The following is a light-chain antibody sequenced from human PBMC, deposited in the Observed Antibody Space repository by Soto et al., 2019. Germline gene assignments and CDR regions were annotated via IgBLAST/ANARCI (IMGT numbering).Light chain of an antibody. Sequence: DFQMTQSPSTLSAAVGDRVTITCRASQSINTWLAWYQQKPGKAPKVLIYDASNLESGVPSRFSGSGSGTEFALTISSLQPDDFATYYCQQYYTYSWTFGQGTKVDIK. CDR1: QSINTW. CDR2: DAS. CDR3: QQYYTYSWT. V-gene: IGKV1-5*01. J-gene: IGKJ1*01.